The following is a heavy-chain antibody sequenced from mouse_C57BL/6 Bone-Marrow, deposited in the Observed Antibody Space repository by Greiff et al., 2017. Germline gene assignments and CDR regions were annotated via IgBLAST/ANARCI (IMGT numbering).Heavy chain of an antibody. CDR2: IDPSDSET. D-gene: IGHD2-4*01. J-gene: IGHJ4*01. V-gene: IGHV1-52*01. CDR3: ARLFDYDGGYAMDY. Sequence: VQLQQPGAELVRPGSSVKLSCKASGYTFTSYWMHWVKQRPIQGLEWIGNIDPSDSETHYNQKFKDKATLTVDKSSSTAYMQLSSLTSEASAVYYCARLFDYDGGYAMDYWGQGTSVTVSS. CDR1: GYTFTSYW.